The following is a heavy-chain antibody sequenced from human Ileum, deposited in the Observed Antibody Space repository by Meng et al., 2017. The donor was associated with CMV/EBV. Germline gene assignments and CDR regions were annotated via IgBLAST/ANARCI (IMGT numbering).Heavy chain of an antibody. J-gene: IGHJ4*02. CDR1: GFTLSSYW. Sequence: LACAASGFTLSSYWMHWVRQVPGKGLVWVSRINSDGSSTSYADSVKGRFTISRDNAKNTLYLQMNSLRAEDTAVYYCTRDPMGAASYWGQGTLVTVSS. CDR3: TRDPMGAASY. V-gene: IGHV3-74*01. D-gene: IGHD1-26*01. CDR2: INSDGSST.